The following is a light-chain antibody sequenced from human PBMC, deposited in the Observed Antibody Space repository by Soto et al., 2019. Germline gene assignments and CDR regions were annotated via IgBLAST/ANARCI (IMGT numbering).Light chain of an antibody. V-gene: IGLV2-14*01. CDR3: SSYTSISTLVV. CDR2: GVS. Sequence: QSALTQPASVSGSPGQSVTISCTGTSSDIGTYNYVSWYQQHPGKAPKLMIYGVSNRPSGVSSRFSGSKSGYTASLTISGLQAEDEADYYCSSYTSISTLVVFGGGTKLTVL. CDR1: SSDIGTYNY. J-gene: IGLJ2*01.